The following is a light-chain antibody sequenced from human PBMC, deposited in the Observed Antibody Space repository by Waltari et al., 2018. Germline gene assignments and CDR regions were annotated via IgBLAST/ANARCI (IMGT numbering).Light chain of an antibody. J-gene: IGKJ1*01. CDR3: QQYEAFPVT. CDR2: KAS. V-gene: IGKV1-5*03. Sequence: DIQMTQSPSTLSASVGDRVTITCRASQRFNRGLAWYQQKPGKAPKLLISKASALQNGVAPRFSGGGSGTEFTLTISNLQPDDSSTYYCQQYEAFPVTFGHGTKVEIK. CDR1: QRFNRG.